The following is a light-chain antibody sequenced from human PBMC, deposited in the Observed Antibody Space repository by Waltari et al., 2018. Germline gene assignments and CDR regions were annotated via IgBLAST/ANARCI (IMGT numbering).Light chain of an antibody. V-gene: IGLV1-40*01. CDR2: GSS. J-gene: IGLJ3*02. Sequence: QSVLTQPPSVSGAPGQRVTISCTGSGSNIGAGYDVHWYQPLPRAAPKLLIYGSSTRPLGVPDRLLGSTSGTSASRAITGLQAEDEADYYCQSYDTSLSVVFGGGTKLTVL. CDR1: GSNIGAGYD. CDR3: QSYDTSLSVV.